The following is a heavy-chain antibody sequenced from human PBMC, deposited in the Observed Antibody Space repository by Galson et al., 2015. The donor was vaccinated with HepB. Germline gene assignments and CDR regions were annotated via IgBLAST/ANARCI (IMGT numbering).Heavy chain of an antibody. J-gene: IGHJ3*02. CDR2: IYYSGST. D-gene: IGHD3-16*02. CDR3: ARDSGHYDYVWGSYPHTDAFDI. Sequence: TLSLTCTVSGGSVSSGSYYWSWIRQPPGKGLEWIGYIYYSGSTNYNPSLKSRVTISVDTSKNQFSLKLSSVTAADTAVYYCARDSGHYDYVWGSYPHTDAFDIWGQGTMVTVSS. CDR1: GGSVSSGSYY. V-gene: IGHV4-61*01.